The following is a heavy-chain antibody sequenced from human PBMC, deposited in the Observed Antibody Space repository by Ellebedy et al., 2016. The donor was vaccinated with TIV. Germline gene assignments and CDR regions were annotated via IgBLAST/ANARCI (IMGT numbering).Heavy chain of an antibody. CDR1: GYTFTNYG. D-gene: IGHD6-19*01. Sequence: ASVKVSXXASGYTFTNYGFTWVRQAPGQGLEWMGWISAYNGNANYAPKFQGRVTMTTDTSASIAYMELRSLRSDDTAVYYCARDRGSFEQWLVTDYYYGMDVWGQGTTVTVSS. V-gene: IGHV1-18*01. J-gene: IGHJ6*02. CDR3: ARDRGSFEQWLVTDYYYGMDV. CDR2: ISAYNGNA.